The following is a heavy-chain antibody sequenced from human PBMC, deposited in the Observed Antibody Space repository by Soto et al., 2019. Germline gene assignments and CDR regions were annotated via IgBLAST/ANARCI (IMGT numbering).Heavy chain of an antibody. CDR1: GYTFTSYG. V-gene: IGHV1-18*01. J-gene: IGHJ6*02. D-gene: IGHD3-10*01. Sequence: GASVKVSCKASGYTFTSYGISWVRQAPGQGLEWMGWISAYNGNTNYAQKLQGRVTMTTDTSTSTAYMELRSLRSDDTAVYYCARAAQLLWFGELFHEDYYYGMDVWGQGTTVTV. CDR2: ISAYNGNT. CDR3: ARAAQLLWFGELFHEDYYYGMDV.